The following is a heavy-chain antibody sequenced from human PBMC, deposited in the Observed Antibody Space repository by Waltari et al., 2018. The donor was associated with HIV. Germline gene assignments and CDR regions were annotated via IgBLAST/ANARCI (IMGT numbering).Heavy chain of an antibody. CDR2: FDPEDGET. CDR1: GYPLPELS. V-gene: IGHV1-24*01. J-gene: IGHJ5*02. Sequence: QVQLVQSGAEVKKPGASVKVSCRVSGYPLPELSLNCVRRAPGKGLEWMGGFDPEDGETIYAQKFQGRFTMTEDTSTDTAYMELSSLRSEDTAVYYCATVYYDSSGYIGWFDPWGQGTLVTVSS. CDR3: ATVYYDSSGYIGWFDP. D-gene: IGHD3-22*01.